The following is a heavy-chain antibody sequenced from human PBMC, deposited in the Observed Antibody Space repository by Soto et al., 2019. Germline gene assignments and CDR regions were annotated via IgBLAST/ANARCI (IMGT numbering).Heavy chain of an antibody. CDR1: GLTVSGKKY. V-gene: IGHV3-53*01. Sequence: GGTLRLSCAASGLTVSGKKYLAWGRRAPGGGGVGGSGLYDIDGTYYSDSLKGRFTTSGDSSKTNEYFQMNSLTPAATAVYYCATSHLPQHAYDIWGQGTAVTVSS. J-gene: IGHJ3*02. CDR2: LYDIDGT. CDR3: ATSHLPQHAYDI.